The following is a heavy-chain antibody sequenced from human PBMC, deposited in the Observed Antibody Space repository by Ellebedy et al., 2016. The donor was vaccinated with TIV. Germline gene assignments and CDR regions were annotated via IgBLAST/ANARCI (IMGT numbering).Heavy chain of an antibody. Sequence: SETLSLXXTVSGGSISSSSYYWGWIRQPPGKGLEWIGYIYYSGSTNYNPSLKSRVTISVDTSKNQFSLKLSSVTAADTAVYYCARVQSGYYFGDYWGQGTLVTVSS. CDR2: IYYSGST. J-gene: IGHJ4*02. D-gene: IGHD3-22*01. CDR3: ARVQSGYYFGDY. CDR1: GGSISSSSYY. V-gene: IGHV4-61*05.